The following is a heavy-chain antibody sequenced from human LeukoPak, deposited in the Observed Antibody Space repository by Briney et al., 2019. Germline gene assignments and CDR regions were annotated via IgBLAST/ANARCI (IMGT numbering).Heavy chain of an antibody. V-gene: IGHV6-1*01. D-gene: IGHD2-2*01. J-gene: IGHJ4*02. CDR3: ANHLACRSHNCPSFDE. CDR1: GDSVSSSSAA. CDR2: TYYRSRWFH. Sequence: SQTLSLTCAISGDSVSSSSAAWNWIRQSPSRGLEWLGRTYYRSRWFHDYAESMRSRISINSDAPKNQFSLQVTSVTPEDTAVYYCANHLACRSHNCPSFDEWGQGTLVTVSS.